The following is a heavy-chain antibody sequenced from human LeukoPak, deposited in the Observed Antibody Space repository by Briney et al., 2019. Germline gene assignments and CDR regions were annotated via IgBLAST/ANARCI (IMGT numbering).Heavy chain of an antibody. J-gene: IGHJ6*02. Sequence: ASVKVSCKASGYTFTGYYMHWVRQAPGQGLEWMGWINPNSGGTNYAQKFQGWVTMTRDTSISTAYMELSRLRSDDTAVYYCARDFTPRDGYNWYYYYYGMDVWGQGTTVTVSS. CDR2: INPNSGGT. CDR3: ARDFTPRDGYNWYYYYYGMDV. D-gene: IGHD5-24*01. CDR1: GYTFTGYY. V-gene: IGHV1-2*04.